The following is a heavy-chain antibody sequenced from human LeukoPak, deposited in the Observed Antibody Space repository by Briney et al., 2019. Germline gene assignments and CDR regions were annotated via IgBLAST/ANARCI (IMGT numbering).Heavy chain of an antibody. D-gene: IGHD2-2*01. CDR2: INPSGGST. CDR1: GYTFTSYY. J-gene: IGHJ5*02. V-gene: IGHV1-46*01. CDR3: AREYCSSTSCYSSPDWFDP. Sequence: ASVKVSCKASGYTFTSYYMHWVRQAPGQGLEWMGIINPSGGSTSYAQKFQGRVTMTRDTSTSTVYMELSSLRSEDTAVYYCAREYCSSTSCYSSPDWFDPWGQGTLVTVSS.